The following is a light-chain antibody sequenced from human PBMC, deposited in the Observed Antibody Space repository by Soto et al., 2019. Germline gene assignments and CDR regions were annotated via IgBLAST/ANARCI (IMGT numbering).Light chain of an antibody. CDR1: QSVSSSY. CDR3: QQYGSSPRDT. Sequence: EIVLTQSPGTLSLSPGERATLSCRASQSVSSSYLAWYQQKPGQAPRLLIYGASSRATGIPDRFSGSGSGTDFPLTILRLEPEDFAVYYCQQYGSSPRDTFGGGTKLEIK. J-gene: IGKJ4*01. V-gene: IGKV3-20*01. CDR2: GAS.